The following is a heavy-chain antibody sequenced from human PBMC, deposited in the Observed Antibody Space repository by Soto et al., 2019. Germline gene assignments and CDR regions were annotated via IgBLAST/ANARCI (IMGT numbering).Heavy chain of an antibody. CDR1: GYTFTSYC. D-gene: IGHD5-18*01. Sequence: ASVKVSCKASGYTFTSYCISWVRQAPGQGLEGVGGISAYNGNTNYAQKLQGRVTRTTDTSTRTAYMELRSLRSDDTAVYYCARDQLNVVTAMVVATEIAFDIRGKRTTVTVSS. CDR2: ISAYNGNT. J-gene: IGHJ3*02. V-gene: IGHV1-18*01. CDR3: ARDQLNVVTAMVVATEIAFDI.